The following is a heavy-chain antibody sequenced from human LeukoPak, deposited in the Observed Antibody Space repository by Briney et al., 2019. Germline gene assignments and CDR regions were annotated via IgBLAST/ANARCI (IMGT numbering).Heavy chain of an antibody. CDR2: INPNSGGT. D-gene: IGHD2-15*01. J-gene: IGHJ5*02. CDR3: ARYCSGGGCLVDWFVP. V-gene: IGHV1-2*02. Sequence: ASVNASSKVSGYTITGYYMHWVRQAPGQGLEWMGWINPNSGGTNYAQKFQGRATMTRDTSISTAYMELSRLRSDDTAVYYCARYCSGGGCLVDWFVPWGQKTGLTVSS. CDR1: GYTITGYY.